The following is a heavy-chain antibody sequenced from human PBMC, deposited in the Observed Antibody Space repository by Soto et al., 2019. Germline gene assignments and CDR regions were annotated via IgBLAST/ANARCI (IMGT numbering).Heavy chain of an antibody. D-gene: IGHD3-22*01. Sequence: PGGSLRLSCAASGFTFSSYGMHWVRQAPGKGLEWVAVISYDGSNKYYADSVKGRFTISRDNSKNTLYLQMNSLRAEDTAVYYCAKARITMIVVVPDYWGQGTLVTVSS. CDR3: AKARITMIVVVPDY. V-gene: IGHV3-30*18. CDR2: ISYDGSNK. CDR1: GFTFSSYG. J-gene: IGHJ4*02.